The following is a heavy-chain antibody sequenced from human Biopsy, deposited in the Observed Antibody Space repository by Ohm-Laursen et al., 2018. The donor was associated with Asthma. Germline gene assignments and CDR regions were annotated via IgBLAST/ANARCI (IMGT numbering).Heavy chain of an antibody. CDR2: IYYSGRT. D-gene: IGHD6-6*01. V-gene: IGHV4-39*02. Sequence: PSQTLSLTCLVSGDAMSTSGSYWGWIRQSPGKGPEWIGSIYYSGRTYYNPSLESRVTISADTSKNHFSLKVTSVTAADTAVYYCARAVSSSSYWHFDLWGRGDLVTVSS. CDR3: ARAVSSSSYWHFDL. CDR1: GDAMSTSGSY. J-gene: IGHJ2*01.